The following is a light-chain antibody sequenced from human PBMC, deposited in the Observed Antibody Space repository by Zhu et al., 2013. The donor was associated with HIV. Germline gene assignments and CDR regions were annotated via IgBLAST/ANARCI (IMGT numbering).Light chain of an antibody. CDR2: AAS. J-gene: IGKJ4*01. V-gene: IGKV1-9*01. CDR1: QGISSD. Sequence: DIQLTQSPSFLSASVGDRVTITCRASQGISSDLAWYQQNPGEAPNLLIYAASTLQSGVPSRFSGSGSGTDFTLTISCLQSEDFATYYCQQYYSFPLTFGGRDQGGDQT. CDR3: QQYYSFPLT.